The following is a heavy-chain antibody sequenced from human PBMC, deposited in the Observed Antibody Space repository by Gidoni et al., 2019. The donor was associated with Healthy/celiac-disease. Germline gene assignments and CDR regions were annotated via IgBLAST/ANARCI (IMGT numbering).Heavy chain of an antibody. CDR3: AKSPWEWLPMGWFDP. J-gene: IGHJ5*02. CDR2: ISGSGGST. CDR1: GFTFSRYA. V-gene: IGHV3-23*01. Sequence: EVQLLESGGGLVQPGGSLRLSYAASGFTFSRYAMSWVRQAPGEGLEVVSAISGSGGSTYSADSVKGRFTISRDNSKNTLYLQMNSLRAEDTAVYYCAKSPWEWLPMGWFDPWGQGTLVTVSS. D-gene: IGHD3-3*01.